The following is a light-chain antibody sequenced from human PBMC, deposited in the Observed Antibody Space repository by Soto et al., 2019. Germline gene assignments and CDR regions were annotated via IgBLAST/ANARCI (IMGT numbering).Light chain of an antibody. CDR3: SSYTSSSTLVV. Sequence: QSALTQPASVSGSPGPSITISCTGTSSDVGGYNYVSWYQQHPGKAPKLMIYDVSNRPSGVSNRFSGSKSGNTASLNISGLQAEDEADYYCSSYTSSSTLVVFGGGTQLTVL. V-gene: IGLV2-14*01. J-gene: IGLJ2*01. CDR2: DVS. CDR1: SSDVGGYNY.